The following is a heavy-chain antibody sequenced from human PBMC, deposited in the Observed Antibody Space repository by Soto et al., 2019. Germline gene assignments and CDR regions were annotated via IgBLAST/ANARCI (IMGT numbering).Heavy chain of an antibody. D-gene: IGHD2-15*01. J-gene: IGHJ5*01. Sequence: QVQLVQSGAEVKKPGASVKVSCKASGYTFTSYYMHWVRQAPGQGLEWMGVINPSAGTTTFAQKFQGRVTMTRDTSTGTVFMDLNSLRSEDTAVYYCARQYCSGGSCYSSWFDSWGQGTLVTVSS. CDR2: INPSAGTT. CDR1: GYTFTSYY. V-gene: IGHV1-46*03. CDR3: ARQYCSGGSCYSSWFDS.